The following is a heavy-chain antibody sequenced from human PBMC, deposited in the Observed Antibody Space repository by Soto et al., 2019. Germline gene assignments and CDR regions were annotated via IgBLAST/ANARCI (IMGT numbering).Heavy chain of an antibody. J-gene: IGHJ6*02. V-gene: IGHV4-59*01. CDR3: ARARGDTGWGGPYYYGMDF. CDR1: GGSISSYY. D-gene: IGHD3-16*01. CDR2: IYYSGST. Sequence: SETLSLTCTVSGGSISSYYWSWIRQPPGKGLEWIGYIYYSGSTNYNPSLKSRVTISVDTSKNQFSLKLSSVTAADTAVYYCARARGDTGWGGPYYYGMDFWGQGTTVTVSS.